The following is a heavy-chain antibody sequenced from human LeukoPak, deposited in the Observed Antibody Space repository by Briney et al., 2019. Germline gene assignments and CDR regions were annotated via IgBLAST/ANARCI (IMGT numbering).Heavy chain of an antibody. V-gene: IGHV3-23*01. D-gene: IGHD2-15*01. CDR3: AKNLYCGGGSCYPSALGMDV. CDR1: GFTFSSYA. J-gene: IGHJ6*02. Sequence: GGSLRLSCAASGFTFSSYAMSWVRQAPGKGLEWVSSISGSGNRTYYADSVKGRFTISRDNSKNTLFLQMNSPRAEDTAVYYCAKNLYCGGGSCYPSALGMDVWGQGTTVTVSS. CDR2: ISGSGNRT.